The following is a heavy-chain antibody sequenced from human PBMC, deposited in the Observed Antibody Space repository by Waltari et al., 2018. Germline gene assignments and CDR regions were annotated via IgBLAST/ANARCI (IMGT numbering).Heavy chain of an antibody. CDR1: GATFHISA. D-gene: IGHD3-16*01. CDR2: VSRVIGVV. CDR3: ARASHQREYDTSQYYYMDV. V-gene: IGHV1-69*10. Sequence: QVQLVQSGAEVRKPGSSVKVSCKAAGATFHISAFTWVRQAPGQGFEWMAGVSRVIGVVNYAPRLRGIVTMTADKSTGTVSMELSSLTCGDTAVYFCARASHQREYDTSQYYYMDVWGKGTTVTVSS. J-gene: IGHJ6*03.